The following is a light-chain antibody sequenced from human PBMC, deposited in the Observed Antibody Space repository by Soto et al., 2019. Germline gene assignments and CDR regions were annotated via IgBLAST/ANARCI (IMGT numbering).Light chain of an antibody. CDR1: QSVSSY. V-gene: IGKV3-11*01. CDR3: QQRSYWPHSLT. CDR2: DAS. J-gene: IGKJ4*01. Sequence: EIVLTQSPATLSLSPGERATLSCRASQSVSSYLAWYQQKPGQAPRLLIYDASNRATGIPDRFSGSGSGSDFTLTISSLEPEDFAVYYCQQRSYWPHSLTFGGGTKVEIK.